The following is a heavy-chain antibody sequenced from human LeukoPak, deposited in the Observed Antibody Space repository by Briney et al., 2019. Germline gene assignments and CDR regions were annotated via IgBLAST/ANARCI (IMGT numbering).Heavy chain of an antibody. V-gene: IGHV3-23*01. CDR1: GFTFSSYA. Sequence: GGSLRLSCAASGFTFSSYAINWVRRAPGTGLEWVSAISGSGDSTFYADSVKGRFTISRDNSRNTLYLQMNSLRAEDTAVYYCAKTPHGYSSGWNYFDYWGQGTLVTVSS. CDR3: AKTPHGYSSGWNYFDY. CDR2: ISGSGDST. D-gene: IGHD6-19*01. J-gene: IGHJ4*02.